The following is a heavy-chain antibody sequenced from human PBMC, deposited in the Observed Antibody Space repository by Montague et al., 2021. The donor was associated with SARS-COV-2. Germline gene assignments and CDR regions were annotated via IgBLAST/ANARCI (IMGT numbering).Heavy chain of an antibody. V-gene: IGHV4-34*01. CDR1: GGSFSGYY. CDR2: INHSGRT. CDR3: ARRGSSVWGVTVSAELDY. J-gene: IGHJ4*02. Sequence: SETLSLTCAVYGGSFSGYYWSWIRQPPEKGLEWIGEINHSGRTNNNPSLKSRVIISVDTSKNQFSLKLSSVTAADTAVYYCARRGSSVWGVTVSAELDYSGQGTLVIVSS. D-gene: IGHD3-10*01.